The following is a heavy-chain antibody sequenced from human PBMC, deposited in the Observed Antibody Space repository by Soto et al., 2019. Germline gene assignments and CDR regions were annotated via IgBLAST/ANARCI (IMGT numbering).Heavy chain of an antibody. CDR3: ANSLGIAAAGTDY. V-gene: IGHV3-30*18. CDR2: ISYDGSNK. CDR1: GFTFSNYG. J-gene: IGHJ4*02. D-gene: IGHD6-13*01. Sequence: GGSLRLSCAASGFTFSNYGMHWVRQAPGKGLEWVAVISYDGSNKYYADSVKGRFTISRDNSKNTLYLQMNSLRAEDTALYYCANSLGIAAAGTDYWGQGTLVTVSS.